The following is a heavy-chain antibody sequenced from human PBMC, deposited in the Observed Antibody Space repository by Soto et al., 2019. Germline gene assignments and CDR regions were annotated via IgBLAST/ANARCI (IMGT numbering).Heavy chain of an antibody. D-gene: IGHD2-2*01. J-gene: IGHJ6*02. V-gene: IGHV1-18*01. CDR2: INVYNGNT. CDR3: ARYVPRPYYYYGMDV. CDR1: GYTFTNYG. Sequence: ASVKVSCKASGYTFTNYGISWVRQAPGQGLEWMGWINVYNGNTKYAQKVQGRVTMTTDTSTSTAYMELRSLRSDDTAVYYCARYVPRPYYYYGMDVWGQGTTVTVSS.